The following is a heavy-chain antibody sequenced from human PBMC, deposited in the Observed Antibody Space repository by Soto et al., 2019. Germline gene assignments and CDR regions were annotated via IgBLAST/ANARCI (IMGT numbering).Heavy chain of an antibody. V-gene: IGHV2-5*01. D-gene: IGHD6-19*01. CDR1: GFSLSTSGLG. CDR2: IYWNDDK. J-gene: IGHJ4*02. Sequence: QITLKESGPTLVRPTQTLTLTCTFSGFSLSTSGLGVGLIRQPPGTALEWLALIYWNDDKRYSPSLKARLTITKDTSKNQVVLTMTNMDPVDTALYYCAHRPSGWYLFDYWGQGTLVTVSS. CDR3: AHRPSGWYLFDY.